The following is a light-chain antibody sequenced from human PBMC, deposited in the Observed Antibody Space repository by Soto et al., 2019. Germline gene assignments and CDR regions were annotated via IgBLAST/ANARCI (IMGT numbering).Light chain of an antibody. CDR2: KAS. V-gene: IGKV1-5*03. J-gene: IGKJ1*01. CDR3: QHYNSYLEA. Sequence: DIQMTQSPSTLSASVGDRVTITCRASQTISSWLARYQQKPGKAPKLLIYKASTLKSGVPSRFSGSGSGTEFTLTISSLQPDDFATYYCQHYNSYLEAFGQGTKVDIK. CDR1: QTISSW.